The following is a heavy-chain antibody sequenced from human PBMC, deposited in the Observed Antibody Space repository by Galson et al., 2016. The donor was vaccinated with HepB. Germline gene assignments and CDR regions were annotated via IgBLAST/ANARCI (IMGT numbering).Heavy chain of an antibody. CDR1: GFTVSSDY. CDR2: IYSGGTT. CDR3: TRSQDYHPDF. J-gene: IGHJ4*02. V-gene: IGHV3-53*01. Sequence: SLRLSCAASGFTVSSDYMNWVRQAPGKGLEWVSVIYSGGTTYYADSVKGRFTISRDNAKNTLYLQISSLRAEDTAVYYCTRSQDYHPDFWGQGTLVTVSS. D-gene: IGHD4-11*01.